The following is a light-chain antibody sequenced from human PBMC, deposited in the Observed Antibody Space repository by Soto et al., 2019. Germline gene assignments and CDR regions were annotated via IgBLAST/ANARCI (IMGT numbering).Light chain of an antibody. CDR2: DVS. V-gene: IGLV2-11*01. CDR1: SSDVGGYNY. J-gene: IGLJ2*01. Sequence: QSVLFRTRSVSGSPGQPVTISCTGTSSDVGGYNYVSWYQQHPGKAPKLMIFDVSKRPSGVPDRFSGSKSGNTASLTISGLQAEDEADYYCCSYAGSYTFEFGGGTKVTVL. CDR3: CSYAGSYTFE.